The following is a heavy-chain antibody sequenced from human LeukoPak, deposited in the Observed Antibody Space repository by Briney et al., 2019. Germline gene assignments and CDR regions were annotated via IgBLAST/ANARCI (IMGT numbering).Heavy chain of an antibody. Sequence: SETLSLTCTVSGGSINSYYWSWIRQPPGKGLEWIAYIYYSGSTYYNPSLKSRLTISVDASKNQFSLKLSSVTAADTAVYYCARSFGESYFDYWGQGTLVTVSS. J-gene: IGHJ4*02. CDR2: IYYSGST. V-gene: IGHV4-59*06. CDR3: ARSFGESYFDY. CDR1: GGSINSYY. D-gene: IGHD3-10*01.